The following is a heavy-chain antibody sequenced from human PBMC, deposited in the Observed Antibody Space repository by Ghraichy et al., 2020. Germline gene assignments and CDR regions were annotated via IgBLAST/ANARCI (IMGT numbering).Heavy chain of an antibody. D-gene: IGHD6-6*01. CDR3: ARRSMYSSSSGVRY. J-gene: IGHJ4*02. CDR1: GGSFGGYY. V-gene: IGHV4-34*01. CDR2: INDSGNT. Sequence: SETLSLTCVVYGGSFGGYYRSWIRQSPGKGLEWIGQINDSGNTDYNPSVKGRVTISEDTSKSQFSLKLRSVTAADTAVYYCARRSMYSSSSGVRYWGQGTLVTVSS.